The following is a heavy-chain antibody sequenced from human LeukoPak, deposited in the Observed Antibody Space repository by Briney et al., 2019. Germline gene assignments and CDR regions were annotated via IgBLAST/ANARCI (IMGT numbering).Heavy chain of an antibody. D-gene: IGHD5-18*01. CDR2: INLGSGAT. Sequence: ASVKVSCKASGYTCTSYHMHLVRQASGQGLEWMGAINLGSGATFYAQSFQGRIAVTSDTSTNTLYMELSSLRSEDTAVYYCARELGVASDLVNFFDYWGQGTLVTVSS. J-gene: IGHJ4*02. CDR1: GYTCTSYH. V-gene: IGHV1-46*01. CDR3: ARELGVASDLVNFFDY.